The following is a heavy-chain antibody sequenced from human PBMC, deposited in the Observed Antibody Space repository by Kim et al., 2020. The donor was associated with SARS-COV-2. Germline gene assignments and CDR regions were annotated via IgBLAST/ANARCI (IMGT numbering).Heavy chain of an antibody. CDR2: ISSSSSTI. J-gene: IGHJ4*01. V-gene: IGHV3-48*04. D-gene: IGHD3-22*01. CDR1: GXTFSSYS. Sequence: GGSLRLXCXASGXTFSSYSMNWVRQAPGKGLEWVSYISSSSSTIYYADSVKGRFTISRDNAKNSLYLQMNSLRAEDTAVYYCARGEALYYDSSAYFDYWG. CDR3: ARGEALYYDSSAYFDY.